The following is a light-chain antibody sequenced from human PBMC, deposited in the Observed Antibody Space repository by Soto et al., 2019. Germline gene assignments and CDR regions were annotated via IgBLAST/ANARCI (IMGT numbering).Light chain of an antibody. CDR1: QSVSSSY. CDR2: GAS. J-gene: IGKJ3*01. V-gene: IGKV3-20*01. Sequence: EIVLTQSPGTLSLSPGERATLSCRASQSVSSSYLAWYQQKPGQAPRLLIYGASSRATGIPDRFSGSGSGTYVTLTISRLEPEDFAVYYCQQYGSSPLFTFGPGTKVDIK. CDR3: QQYGSSPLFT.